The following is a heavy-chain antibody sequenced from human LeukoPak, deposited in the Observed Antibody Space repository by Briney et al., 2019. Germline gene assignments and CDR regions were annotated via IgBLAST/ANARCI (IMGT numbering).Heavy chain of an antibody. D-gene: IGHD3-10*01. V-gene: IGHV4-34*01. CDR1: GGSFSGYY. CDR3: ARFPYGSGSP. J-gene: IGHJ5*02. CDR2: INRSGST. Sequence: SETLSLTCAVYGGSFSGYYWSWIRQPPGKGLEWIGEINRSGSTNYNPSLKSRVTISVDTSKNQFSLKLSSVTAADTAVYYCARFPYGSGSPWGQGTLVTVSS.